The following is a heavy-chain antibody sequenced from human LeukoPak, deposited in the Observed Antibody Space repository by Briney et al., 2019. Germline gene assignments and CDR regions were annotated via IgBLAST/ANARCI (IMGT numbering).Heavy chain of an antibody. CDR1: GFTFDDYA. V-gene: IGHV3-43*02. CDR2: ISGDGGST. Sequence: GGSLRLSXAASGFTFDDYAMHWVRQAPGKGLEWVSLISGDGGSTYYADSVKGRFTISRDNSKNSLYLQMNSLRTEDTALYYCAKDIDYMGYFDYWGQGTLVTVSS. J-gene: IGHJ4*02. CDR3: AKDIDYMGYFDY. D-gene: IGHD4-11*01.